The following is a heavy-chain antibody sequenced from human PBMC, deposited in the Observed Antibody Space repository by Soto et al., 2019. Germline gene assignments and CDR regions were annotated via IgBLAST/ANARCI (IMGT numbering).Heavy chain of an antibody. Sequence: SETLSLTCTVSGGSISSGGYYWSWIRQHPGKGLEWIGYIYYSGSTYYNPSLKSRVTISVDTSKNQFSLKLSSVTAADTAVYYCARDRAGPGYYYYGMDVWGQGTTVTVSS. J-gene: IGHJ6*02. CDR3: ARDRAGPGYYYYGMDV. V-gene: IGHV4-31*03. D-gene: IGHD3-10*01. CDR2: IYYSGST. CDR1: GGSISSGGYY.